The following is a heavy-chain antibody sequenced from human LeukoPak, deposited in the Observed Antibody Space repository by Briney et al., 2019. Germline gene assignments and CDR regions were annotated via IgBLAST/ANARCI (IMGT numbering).Heavy chain of an antibody. CDR3: ARGRGYIVVVPAAPAYFQH. D-gene: IGHD2-2*01. Sequence: SETLSLTCAVYGGSFSGYYWSWIRQPPGKGLEWIGEINHSGSTNYNPSLKSRVTISVDTSKNQFSLKLSSVTAADTAVYYCARGRGYIVVVPAAPAYFQHWGQGTLVTVSS. V-gene: IGHV4-34*01. CDR1: GGSFSGYY. CDR2: INHSGST. J-gene: IGHJ1*01.